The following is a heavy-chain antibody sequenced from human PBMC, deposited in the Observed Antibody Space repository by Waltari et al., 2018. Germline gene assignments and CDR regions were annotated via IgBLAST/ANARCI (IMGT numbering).Heavy chain of an antibody. J-gene: IGHJ4*02. Sequence: EVQLVESGGGLVQPGRSLRLSCTASGFTFGDYAMSWVRQAPGKGLEWVGFIRSKAYGGTTEYAASVKGRFTISRDDSKSIAYLQMNSLKTEDTAVYYCTRDLPFEDIVATIPFDYWGQGTLVTVSS. CDR1: GFTFGDYA. V-gene: IGHV3-49*04. CDR2: IRSKAYGGTT. CDR3: TRDLPFEDIVATIPFDY. D-gene: IGHD5-12*01.